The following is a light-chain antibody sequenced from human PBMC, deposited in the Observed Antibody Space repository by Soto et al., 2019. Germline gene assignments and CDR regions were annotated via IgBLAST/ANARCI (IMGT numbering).Light chain of an antibody. CDR3: QHSRSYPLT. Sequence: GVSLSAGALSLSTGERATLTCRASQTVRNNYLAWYQQKPGQAPRVLIYDASIRATFIPDRFSGGGSGTDFTLTIIILEPEDFAVYYCQHSRSYPLTFDGGTKVDIK. V-gene: IGKV3-20*01. CDR1: QTVRNNY. J-gene: IGKJ4*01. CDR2: DAS.